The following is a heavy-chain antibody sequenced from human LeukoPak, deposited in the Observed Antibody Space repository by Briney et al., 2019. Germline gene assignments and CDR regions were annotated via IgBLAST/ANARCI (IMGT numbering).Heavy chain of an antibody. V-gene: IGHV4-61*02. CDR1: GGSISSGSYY. CDR3: ARGRFLEWLSILDYFDY. J-gene: IGHJ4*02. CDR2: IYTSGST. D-gene: IGHD3-3*01. Sequence: PSQTLSLTCTVSGGSISSGSYYWSWIRQPAGKGLEWIGRIYTSGSTNYNPSLKSRVTISVDTSKNQFSLKLSSATAADTAVYYCARGRFLEWLSILDYFDYWGQGTLVTVSS.